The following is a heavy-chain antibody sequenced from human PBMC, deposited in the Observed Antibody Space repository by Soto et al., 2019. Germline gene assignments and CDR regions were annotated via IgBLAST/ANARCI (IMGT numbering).Heavy chain of an antibody. V-gene: IGHV1-69*13. CDR1: GGTFSSYA. Sequence: GASVKVSCKASGGTFSSYAISWVRQAPGQGLEWMGGVIPIFGTANYAQKFQGRVTITADESTSTAYMELSSLRSEDTAVYYCASIQGRDGYFYFQHWGQGTLVTVSS. J-gene: IGHJ1*01. CDR2: VIPIFGTA. CDR3: ASIQGRDGYFYFQH. D-gene: IGHD5-12*01.